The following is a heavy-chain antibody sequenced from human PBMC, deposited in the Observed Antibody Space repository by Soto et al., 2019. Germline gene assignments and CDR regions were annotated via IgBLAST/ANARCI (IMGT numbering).Heavy chain of an antibody. Sequence: LRLSCAASGFTFSSYGMYWVRQAPGKGLEWVAFISNDGSNKYYADSVKGRFTISRDNSKNTVFLQMNSLRDEDTAVYYCAKDGSTFSYYYALDVWGQGTTVTVSS. CDR1: GFTFSSYG. J-gene: IGHJ6*02. D-gene: IGHD6-13*01. CDR3: AKDGSTFSYYYALDV. V-gene: IGHV3-30*18. CDR2: ISNDGSNK.